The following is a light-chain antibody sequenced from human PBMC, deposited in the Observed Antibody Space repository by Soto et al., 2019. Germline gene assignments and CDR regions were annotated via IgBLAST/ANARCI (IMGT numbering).Light chain of an antibody. CDR2: SDN. J-gene: IGLJ1*01. V-gene: IGLV1-40*01. CDR3: QSYDNNSDYV. CDR1: SSNIGAGYV. Sequence: QSVLTQPPSVSGAPGQRVTISCTGSSSNIGAGYVVHWYQQLPGAAPKLLIFSDNNRPSGVPDRFSGSKSGTSASLAITGLRPEDEADYYCQSYDNNSDYVFGTGTKLTVL.